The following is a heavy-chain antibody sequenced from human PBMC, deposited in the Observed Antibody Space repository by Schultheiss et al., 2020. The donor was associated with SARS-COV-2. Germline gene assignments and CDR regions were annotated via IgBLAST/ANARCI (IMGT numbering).Heavy chain of an antibody. V-gene: IGHV1-69*04. CDR2: IIPILGIA. CDR3: AREMGTQSPFIYGMDL. D-gene: IGHD1/OR15-1a*01. CDR1: GGTFSSYA. J-gene: IGHJ6*02. Sequence: SVKVSCKASGGTFSSYAISWVRQAPGQGLEWMGRIIPILGIANYAQKFQGRVTMTRDTSTSTVYMELSSLRTDDTAVYYCAREMGTQSPFIYGMDLWGQGTTVTVSS.